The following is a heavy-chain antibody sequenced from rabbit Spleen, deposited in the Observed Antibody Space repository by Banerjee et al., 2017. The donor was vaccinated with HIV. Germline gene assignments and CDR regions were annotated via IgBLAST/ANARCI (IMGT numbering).Heavy chain of an antibody. J-gene: IGHJ4*01. V-gene: IGHV1S45*01. D-gene: IGHD6-1*01. CDR3: ARDGVAGVGYAYDL. CDR2: IYPDSTT. Sequence: EQLEESGGGLVKPEGSLTLTCKASGFDFSSSCYMCWVRQAPGKGPEWIACIYPDSTTYYASWAKGRFTISKTSSTTVTLQVISLTTADTAIYFCARDGVAGVGYAYDLWGPGTLVTVS. CDR1: GFDFSSSCY.